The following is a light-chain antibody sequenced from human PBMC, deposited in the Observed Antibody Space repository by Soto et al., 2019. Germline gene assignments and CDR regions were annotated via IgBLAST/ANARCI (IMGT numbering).Light chain of an antibody. Sequence: QSVLTQPASVSGSPGQSIAISCTGTTSDVGGYNYVSWYQQHPGKVPKLLIHEVSNRPSGVSHRFSCSKSGNTASLTISGLQAEDEADYYCLTKTSTISYVFGTGTKVTV. CDR1: TSDVGGYNY. CDR3: LTKTSTISYV. J-gene: IGLJ1*01. CDR2: EVS. V-gene: IGLV2-14*01.